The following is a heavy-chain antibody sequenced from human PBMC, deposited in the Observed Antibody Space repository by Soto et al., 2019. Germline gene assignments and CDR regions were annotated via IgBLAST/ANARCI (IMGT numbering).Heavy chain of an antibody. D-gene: IGHD6-13*01. CDR1: GYIFTSYW. CDR2: IDPSDSYT. Sequence: ESLKISCKGSGYIFTSYWISWVRQMPGKGLEWMGRIDPSDSYTNHSPSFQGHVTISADKSISTAYLQWSSLKASDTAMYYCASLVIASSSQNWFDPWGQGTLVTVSS. J-gene: IGHJ5*02. CDR3: ASLVIASSSQNWFDP. V-gene: IGHV5-10-1*01.